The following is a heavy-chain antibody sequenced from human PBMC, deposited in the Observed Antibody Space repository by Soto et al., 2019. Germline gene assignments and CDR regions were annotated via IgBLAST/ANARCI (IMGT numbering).Heavy chain of an antibody. D-gene: IGHD2-15*01. V-gene: IGHV1-3*01. Sequence: GASVKVSCKASGYIFTNYAMHWVRQAPGQRLEWMGWINAGNGNTKYSQKFQGRVTITRDASASTAYMELSSLRSEDTAVYYCARDLGGWPDYWGQGTLVTVSS. CDR2: INAGNGNT. J-gene: IGHJ4*02. CDR1: GYIFTNYA. CDR3: ARDLGGWPDY.